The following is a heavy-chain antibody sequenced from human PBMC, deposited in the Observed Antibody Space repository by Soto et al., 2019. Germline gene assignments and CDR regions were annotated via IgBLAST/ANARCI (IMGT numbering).Heavy chain of an antibody. Sequence: QVQLVQSGAEVKKPGASVKVSCKASGYTFTSYGISWVRQAPGQGLEWMGWINAYNGNTNYAQKLQDRVTMTTDTSTSTADMELRILISDDTAVYNCARVLPPLPPWGQGILVTVSS. CDR2: INAYNGNT. CDR3: ARVLPPLPP. J-gene: IGHJ5*02. CDR1: GYTFTSYG. V-gene: IGHV1-18*01.